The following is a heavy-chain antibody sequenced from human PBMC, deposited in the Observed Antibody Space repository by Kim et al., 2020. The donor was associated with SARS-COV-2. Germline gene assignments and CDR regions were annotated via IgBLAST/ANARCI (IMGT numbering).Heavy chain of an antibody. CDR3: AGTLYAYCGGDCGAFDV. V-gene: IGHV4-31*03. Sequence: TLSLTCSVTGGSISGGYYWTWIRHHPGKGLEWIGYIYYNGNTYYNPSLNRRVTISLDTSNNQFSLKLSSVTAADTAVYHCAGTLYAYCGGDCGAFDVWGQGTVVTVSS. J-gene: IGHJ3*01. CDR1: GGSISGGYY. CDR2: IYYNGNT. D-gene: IGHD2-21*02.